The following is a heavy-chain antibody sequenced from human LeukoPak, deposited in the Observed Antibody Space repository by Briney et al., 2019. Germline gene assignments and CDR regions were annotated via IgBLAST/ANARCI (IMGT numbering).Heavy chain of an antibody. V-gene: IGHV1-69*13. CDR2: IIPIFSTA. CDR3: ARNRYCSSTSCYTGYYYGMDV. D-gene: IGHD2-2*02. J-gene: IGHJ6*02. CDR1: GGTFSSYA. Sequence: GASVNVSCKASGGTFSSYAISWVRQAPGQGLEWMGGIIPIFSTANYAQKFQGRVTITADESTSTAYMELSSLRSADTAVYYCARNRYCSSTSCYTGYYYGMDVWGQGTTVTVSS.